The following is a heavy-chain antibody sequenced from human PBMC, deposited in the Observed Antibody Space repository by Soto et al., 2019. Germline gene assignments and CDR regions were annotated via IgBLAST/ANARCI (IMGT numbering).Heavy chain of an antibody. Sequence: QVKLAESGGGVVQPGRSLRLSCAASGFTFSSYGMHWVRQAAGKGLEWVAVISYDGSNKYYADSVKGRFTIDRDNPNNALYVQINGLRSDDTAVYYCAKASLVLWFGSEDLAYWGQVTVFTVSS. CDR3: AKASLVLWFGSEDLAY. V-gene: IGHV3-30*18. J-gene: IGHJ4*02. CDR1: GFTFSSYG. D-gene: IGHD3-10*01. CDR2: ISYDGSNK.